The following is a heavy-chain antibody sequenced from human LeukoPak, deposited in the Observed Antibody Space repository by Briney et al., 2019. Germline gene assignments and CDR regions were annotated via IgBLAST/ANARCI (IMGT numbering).Heavy chain of an antibody. J-gene: IGHJ3*02. Sequence: SVKVSCKASGGTFSSYAISWVRQAPGQGLEWMGGIIPIFGTANYAQKFQGRVTITADESTSTAYMELSSLRSEDTAVYYCARAPLEYCSSTSCSIGAFDIWGQGTMVTVSS. CDR1: GGTFSSYA. CDR2: IIPIFGTA. CDR3: ARAPLEYCSSTSCSIGAFDI. V-gene: IGHV1-69*13. D-gene: IGHD2-2*01.